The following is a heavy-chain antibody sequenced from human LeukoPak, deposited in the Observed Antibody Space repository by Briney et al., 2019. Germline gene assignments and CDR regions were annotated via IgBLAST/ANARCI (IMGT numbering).Heavy chain of an antibody. D-gene: IGHD3-3*01. CDR3: ARDDPYDSGYFDY. Sequence: PGGSLRLSCAVSGFTFSSYSMNWVRQAPGKGLEWVSSISRSSSYIYYADSVKGRFTISRDNAKNSLYLQMNSLRAEDTAVYYCARDDPYDSGYFDYWGQGTLVTVSS. CDR1: GFTFSSYS. CDR2: ISRSSSYI. V-gene: IGHV3-21*01. J-gene: IGHJ4*02.